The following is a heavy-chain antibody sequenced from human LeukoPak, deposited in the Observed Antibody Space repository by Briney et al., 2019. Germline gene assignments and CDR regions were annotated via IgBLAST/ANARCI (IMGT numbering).Heavy chain of an antibody. CDR1: GGSISSYY. D-gene: IGHD2-2*01. Sequence: SETLSLTCTVSGGSISSYYWSWIRQPPGKGLEWIGYVSNSGSTDYNPSLKSRVTISVDTSKNQISLKLSSVTAADTAVYYCARVQVDIVVVPAAMSTRYYYYGMDVWGQGTTVTVSS. CDR2: VSNSGST. V-gene: IGHV4-59*01. J-gene: IGHJ6*02. CDR3: ARVQVDIVVVPAAMSTRYYYYGMDV.